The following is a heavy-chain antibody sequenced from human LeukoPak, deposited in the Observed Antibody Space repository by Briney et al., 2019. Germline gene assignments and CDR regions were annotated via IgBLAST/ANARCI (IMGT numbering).Heavy chain of an antibody. CDR2: ISAYNGNT. Sequence: ASVKVSCKASGYTFTSYGISWVRQAPGQGLEWMGWISAYNGNTNYAQKLQGRVTMTTHTSKSTAYMELRSVRSDDTAVYYCSIDRLELRAAARLRPFDYWGQGTLVAVSS. CDR1: GYTFTSYG. CDR3: SIDRLELRAAARLRPFDY. D-gene: IGHD6-6*01. V-gene: IGHV1-18*01. J-gene: IGHJ4*02.